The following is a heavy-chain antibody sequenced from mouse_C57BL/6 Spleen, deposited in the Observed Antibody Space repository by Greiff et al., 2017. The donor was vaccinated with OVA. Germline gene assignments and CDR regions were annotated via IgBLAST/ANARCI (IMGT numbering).Heavy chain of an antibody. Sequence: VKLLESGPGLVQPSQSLSITCTVSGFSLTSYGVHWVRQSLGKGLGWLGVVWSGGSTDYNAAFISRLSISKDNSTSQVFFKMNSVKDDDTAIYYGASRVGYAMDYWGQGTAVTVSA. CDR2: VWSGGST. J-gene: IGHJ4*01. D-gene: IGHD1-1*02. CDR3: ASRVGYAMDY. CDR1: GFSLTSYG. V-gene: IGHV2-2*01.